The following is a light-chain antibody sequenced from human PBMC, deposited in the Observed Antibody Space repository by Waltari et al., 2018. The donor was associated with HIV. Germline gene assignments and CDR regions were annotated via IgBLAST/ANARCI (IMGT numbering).Light chain of an antibody. V-gene: IGKV3-15*01. CDR1: QSVSSD. CDR2: NES. Sequence: EILMTQSPATLSVPPGDRITLSCRASQSVSSDLAWYRQKPGQAPRLLIYNESTSATGLPARFSGSGSETEFTLTISSLQSEDFAFYYGQQYNNWPPGTFDQGTKVEIK. CDR3: QQYNNWPPGT. J-gene: IGKJ1*01.